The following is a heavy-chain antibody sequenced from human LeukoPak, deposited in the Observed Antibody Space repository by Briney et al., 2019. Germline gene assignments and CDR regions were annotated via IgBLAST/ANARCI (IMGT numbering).Heavy chain of an antibody. J-gene: IGHJ4*02. Sequence: SVKVSCKASGGTFSSYAISWVRQAPGQGLEWMGGSIPIFGRANYAQRFQGRVTITADESTSTAYMELSSLRSEDTAVYYCARVGDCSSTSCYHYFDYWGQGTLVTVSS. V-gene: IGHV1-69*01. CDR1: GGTFSSYA. CDR2: SIPIFGRA. CDR3: ARVGDCSSTSCYHYFDY. D-gene: IGHD2-2*01.